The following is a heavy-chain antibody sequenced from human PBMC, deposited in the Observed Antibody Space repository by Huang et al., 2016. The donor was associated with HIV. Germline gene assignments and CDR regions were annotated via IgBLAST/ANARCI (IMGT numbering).Heavy chain of an antibody. V-gene: IGHV3-74*01. D-gene: IGHD3-22*01. J-gene: IGHJ4*02. Sequence: EVQLVESGGGLVQPGGSLRLSCAASGFTFSCYWMHWVRQAPGKGLVWGSRIKSDGSSSGYADSVKGRFTISRDNAKNTLYLQMNSLRAEDTAVYYCVRDPRIQSWLNYFDYWGQGTLVSVSS. CDR3: VRDPRIQSWLNYFDY. CDR1: GFTFSCYW. CDR2: IKSDGSSS.